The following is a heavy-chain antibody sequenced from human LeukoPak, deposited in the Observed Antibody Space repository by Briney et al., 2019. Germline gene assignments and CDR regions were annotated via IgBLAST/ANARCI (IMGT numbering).Heavy chain of an antibody. CDR3: AREGYDSGAYFAFDI. CDR1: GGSISSGGYS. D-gene: IGHD3-22*01. Sequence: PSETLSLTCAVSGGSISSGGYSWSWIRQPPGKGLEWLGYTSYSGATYYNSSLKSRITISVDTSKNQFSLKLSSVTAADTAVYYCAREGYDSGAYFAFDIWGQGTLVTVSS. V-gene: IGHV4-30-4*07. CDR2: TSYSGAT. J-gene: IGHJ3*02.